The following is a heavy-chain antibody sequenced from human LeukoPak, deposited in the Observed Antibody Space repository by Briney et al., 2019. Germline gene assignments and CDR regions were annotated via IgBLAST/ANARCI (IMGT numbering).Heavy chain of an antibody. CDR1: GFTVSSNY. CDR3: ARGLSRYYMDV. CDR2: IYTGGST. V-gene: IGHV3-53*01. Sequence: PGGSLRLSCAASGFTVSSNYMSWVRQAPGKGLEWVSLIYTGGSTYYADSVQGRLTISRDNSKNTLYLQMNSLRAEDTAVYYCARGLSRYYMDVWGKGTTVTVSS. J-gene: IGHJ6*03.